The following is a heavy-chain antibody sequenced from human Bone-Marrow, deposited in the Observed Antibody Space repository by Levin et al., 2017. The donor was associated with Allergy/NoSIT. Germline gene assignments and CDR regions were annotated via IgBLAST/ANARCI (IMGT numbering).Heavy chain of an antibody. CDR2: MNPNSGNT. CDR1: GYTFTSYD. CDR3: ARGDTDIVATGNQLGFDY. Sequence: GESLKISCKASGYTFTSYDINWVRQATGQGLEWMGWMNPNSGNTGYAQKFQGRVTMTRNTSISTAYMELSSLRSEDTAVYYCARGDTDIVATGNQLGFDYWGQGTLVTVSS. V-gene: IGHV1-8*01. J-gene: IGHJ4*02. D-gene: IGHD5-12*01.